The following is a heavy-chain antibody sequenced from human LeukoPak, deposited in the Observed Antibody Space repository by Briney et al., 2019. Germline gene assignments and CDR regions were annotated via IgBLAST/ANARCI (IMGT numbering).Heavy chain of an antibody. V-gene: IGHV4-34*01. D-gene: IGHD3-22*01. CDR1: GGSFSGYY. CDR2: INHSGST. CDR3: ARDAINSSGSFDY. J-gene: IGHJ4*02. Sequence: SETLSLTCAVYGGSFSGYYWSWIRQQPGKGLEWIGEINHSGSTNYNPSLKSRVTISVDTSKNQFSLKLSSVTAADTAVYYCARDAINSSGSFDYWGQGTLVTVSS.